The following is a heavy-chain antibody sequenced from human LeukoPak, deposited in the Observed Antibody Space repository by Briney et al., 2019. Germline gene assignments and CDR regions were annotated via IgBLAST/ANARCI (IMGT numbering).Heavy chain of an antibody. CDR3: AKKYVGRYYYDSSGYLVDY. CDR2: ISGSGGST. V-gene: IGHV3-23*01. D-gene: IGHD3-22*01. Sequence: GGSLRLSCAASGFTFSSYAMSWVRQAPGKGLEWVSAISGSGGSTYYADSVKGRFTISRDNSKNTLYLQMNSLRAEDTAVYSCAKKYVGRYYYDSSGYLVDYWGQGTLVTVSS. CDR1: GFTFSSYA. J-gene: IGHJ4*02.